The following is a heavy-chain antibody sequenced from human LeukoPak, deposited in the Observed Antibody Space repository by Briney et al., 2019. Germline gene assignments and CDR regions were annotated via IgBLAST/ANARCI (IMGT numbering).Heavy chain of an antibody. J-gene: IGHJ4*02. CDR2: IKQDGSEK. Sequence: PGGSLRISCAASGFTFSTYWMSWVRQAPGKGLEWVANIKQDGSEKHYVDSVKGRFTISRDNTNNSLFLQMDSLRAEDTAFYYCSREDYFGSGSPAYWGQGTVVTVSS. D-gene: IGHD3-10*01. CDR1: GFTFSTYW. V-gene: IGHV3-7*01. CDR3: SREDYFGSGSPAY.